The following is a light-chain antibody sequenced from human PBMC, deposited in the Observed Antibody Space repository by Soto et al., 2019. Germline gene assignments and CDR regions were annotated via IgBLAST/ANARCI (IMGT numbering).Light chain of an antibody. CDR1: SSDVGGYNY. V-gene: IGLV2-8*01. CDR3: RSYAASTYV. CDR2: EVS. Sequence: QSALTQPPSASGSPGQSVTISCTGTSSDVGGYNYVSWYQQHPGKAPKLIIYEVSKRPSGVPDRFSGSKSGNTASLTVSGPQTEDEADYYCRSYAASTYVFGTGTKLTVL. J-gene: IGLJ1*01.